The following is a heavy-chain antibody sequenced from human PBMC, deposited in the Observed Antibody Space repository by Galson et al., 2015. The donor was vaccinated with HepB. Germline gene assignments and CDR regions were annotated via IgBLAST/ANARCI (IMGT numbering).Heavy chain of an antibody. CDR2: INAGNGNT. D-gene: IGHD6-19*01. CDR3: ASRGWYGEVGFDP. Sequence: SVKVSCKASGYTFTSYAMHWVRQAPGQRLEWMGWINAGNGNTKYSQKFQGRVTITRDTSASTAYMELSSLRSEDTAVYYCASRGWYGEVGFDPWGQGTLVTVSS. CDR1: GYTFTSYA. V-gene: IGHV1-3*01. J-gene: IGHJ5*02.